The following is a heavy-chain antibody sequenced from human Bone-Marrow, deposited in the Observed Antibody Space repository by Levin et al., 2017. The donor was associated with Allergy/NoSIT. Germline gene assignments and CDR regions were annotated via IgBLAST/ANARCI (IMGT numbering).Heavy chain of an antibody. CDR2: IYYSGTT. D-gene: IGHD3-16*01. V-gene: IGHV4-31*03. CDR3: ARESRNSFGGQYCFDH. J-gene: IGHJ4*02. CDR1: GGPVSDVAYY. Sequence: PSETLSLTCSVSGGPVSDVAYYWTWIRQYPGQGLEWIGYIYYSGTTYYRPSLKSRVSMSLDTSRNQFSLRLTSVTAADTAVYFCARESRNSFGGQYCFDHWGQGALVTVSS.